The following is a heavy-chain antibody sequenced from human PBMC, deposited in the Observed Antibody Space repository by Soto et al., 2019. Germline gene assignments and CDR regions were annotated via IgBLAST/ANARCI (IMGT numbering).Heavy chain of an antibody. CDR2: VSWNSETI. V-gene: IGHV3-9*01. Sequence: EVQLVESGGALVQPGRSLRLSCAASGFSFNDHTMHWVRQGPGKGLEWVSSVSWNSETITYADSVKGRFSISRDNAQNYLYMQMDRLRGEDTALYSCAKGFKATIFFYGMDVWGQGTTVTVSS. CDR3: AKGFKATIFFYGMDV. CDR1: GFSFNDHT. J-gene: IGHJ6*02. D-gene: IGHD1-26*01.